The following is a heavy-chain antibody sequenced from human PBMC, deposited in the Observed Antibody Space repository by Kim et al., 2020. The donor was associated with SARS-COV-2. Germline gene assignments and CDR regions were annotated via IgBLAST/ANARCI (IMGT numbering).Heavy chain of an antibody. V-gene: IGHV3-53*04. D-gene: IGHD3-10*01. J-gene: IGHJ6*02. CDR2: IYSGGST. CDR1: GFTVSSYY. CDR3: ARLSVTRDGMDV. Sequence: GGSLRLSCAASGFTVSSYYMSWVRQAPGKGLEWVAIIYSGGSTYYADAVKGRFTISRNNSKNTQYLQMNSLRAADSAVYYCARLSVTRDGMDVWGHGTTVTVSS.